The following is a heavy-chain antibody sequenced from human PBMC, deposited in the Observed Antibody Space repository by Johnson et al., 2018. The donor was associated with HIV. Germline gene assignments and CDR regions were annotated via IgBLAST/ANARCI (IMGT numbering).Heavy chain of an antibody. J-gene: IGHJ3*02. CDR3: ARAGAVGFDAFDI. Sequence: QVQLVESGGGVVQPGRSLRLSCAASGITFSDYAMHGVRQAPGKGLEWVAVISYDGSNKYYADSVKGRFTISRDNSKNTLYLQMNSLRAEDTAVYYCARAGAVGFDAFDIWGQGTMVTVSS. V-gene: IGHV3-30-3*01. D-gene: IGHD6-19*01. CDR2: ISYDGSNK. CDR1: GITFSDYA.